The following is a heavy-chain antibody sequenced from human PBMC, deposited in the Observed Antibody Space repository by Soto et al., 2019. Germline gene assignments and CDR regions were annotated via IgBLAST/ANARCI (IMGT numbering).Heavy chain of an antibody. V-gene: IGHV4-30-2*01. Sequence: PSETLSLTCAVSGGSISGGGYSWSWIRQPPGKGLEWIVYIYHSGSTYYNPSLKSPVTISVDRSKNQFSLKLSSVTAADTAVYYCARDSARAESFQHWGQGTLVTVSS. CDR3: ARDSARAESFQH. J-gene: IGHJ1*01. CDR2: IYHSGST. CDR1: GGSISGGGYS.